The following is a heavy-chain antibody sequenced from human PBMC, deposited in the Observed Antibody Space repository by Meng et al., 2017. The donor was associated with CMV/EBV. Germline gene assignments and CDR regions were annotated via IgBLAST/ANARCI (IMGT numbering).Heavy chain of an antibody. CDR2: MNPNSGNT. D-gene: IGHD3-3*01. Sequence: ASVKVSCEASGYTFTGYDINWVRQATGQGLEWMGWMNPNSGNTGYAQKFQGRVTMTRNTSITTAYMELSSLRSEDTAVYCCARGRGRFWSGELDYWGQGTLVTVSS. CDR1: GYTFTGYD. J-gene: IGHJ4*02. V-gene: IGHV1-8*01. CDR3: ARGRGRFWSGELDY.